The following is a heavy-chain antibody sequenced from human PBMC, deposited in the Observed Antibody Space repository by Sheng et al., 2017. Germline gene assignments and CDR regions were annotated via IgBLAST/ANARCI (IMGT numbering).Heavy chain of an antibody. Sequence: QVQLVQSGAEVKKPGSSVKVSCKASGGTFSSYAISWVRQAPGQGLEWMGGIIPIFGTANYAQKFQGRVTITTDESTSTAYMELSSLRSEDTAVYYCASLNPDNHDYGDYGYPRLFDPWGQGTLVTVSS. CDR1: GGTFSSYA. D-gene: IGHD4-17*01. CDR2: IIPIFGTA. CDR3: ASLNPDNHDYGDYGYPRLFDP. V-gene: IGHV1-69*05. J-gene: IGHJ5*02.